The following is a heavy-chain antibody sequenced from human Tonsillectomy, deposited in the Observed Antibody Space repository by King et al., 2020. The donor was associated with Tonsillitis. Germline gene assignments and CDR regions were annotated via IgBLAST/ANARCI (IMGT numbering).Heavy chain of an antibody. J-gene: IGHJ3*02. V-gene: IGHV3-73*02. CDR2: IRSKVNSYAT. D-gene: IGHD3-16*01. CDR3: TSSPGGAFDI. Sequence: VQLVESGGGLVQPGGSLKLSCAASGFTFSGSAMHWVRQASGKGLEWVGHIRSKVNSYATAYAASVKGRFTISRDDSKNTAYLQMNSLKIEYTAVYYCTSSPGGAFDIWGQGTMVTVSS. CDR1: GFTFSGSA.